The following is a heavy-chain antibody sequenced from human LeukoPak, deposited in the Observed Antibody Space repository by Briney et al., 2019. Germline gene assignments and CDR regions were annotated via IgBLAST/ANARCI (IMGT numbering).Heavy chain of an antibody. V-gene: IGHV4-34*01. Sequence: SETLSLTCAVYGGSFSGYYWSWIRQPPGKGLEWIGEINHSGSTNYNPSLKSRVTISVDTSKNQFSLKLSSVTAADTAVYYCARSAFYDILTGQYSEGAFDIWGQGTMVTVSS. CDR2: INHSGST. CDR1: GGSFSGYY. D-gene: IGHD3-9*01. CDR3: ARSAFYDILTGQYSEGAFDI. J-gene: IGHJ3*02.